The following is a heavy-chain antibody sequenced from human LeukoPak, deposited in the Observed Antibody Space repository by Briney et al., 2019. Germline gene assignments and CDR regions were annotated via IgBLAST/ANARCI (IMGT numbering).Heavy chain of an antibody. CDR2: IYYSGST. D-gene: IGHD3-22*01. Sequence: SETLSLTCTVSGGSISSSSYYWGWIRQRPGKGLEWIGSIYYSGSTYYNPSLKSRVTISVDTSKNQFSLKLSSVTAADTAVYYCASLYYYDSDYWGQGTLVTVSS. CDR1: GGSISSSSYY. V-gene: IGHV4-39*01. CDR3: ASLYYYDSDY. J-gene: IGHJ4*02.